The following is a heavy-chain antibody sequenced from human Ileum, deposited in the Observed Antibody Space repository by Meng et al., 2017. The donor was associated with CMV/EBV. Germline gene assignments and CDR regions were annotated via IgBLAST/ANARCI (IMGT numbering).Heavy chain of an antibody. V-gene: IGHV4-39*07. CDR2: IYYSGST. J-gene: IGHJ4*02. CDR1: GGSISSSSYY. CDR3: ARLIVATHFDY. D-gene: IGHD5-12*01. Sequence: HVPDAGPGVVKPSETMSLTRTVSGGSISSSSYYWGWIRQPPVKGLEWIGSIYYSGSTYYNPSLTSRVTISVDTSKNQFSLKLSSVTAADTAVYYCARLIVATHFDYWGQGTLVTVSS.